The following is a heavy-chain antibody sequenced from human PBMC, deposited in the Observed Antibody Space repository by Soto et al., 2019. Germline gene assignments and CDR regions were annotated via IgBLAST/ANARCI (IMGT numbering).Heavy chain of an antibody. CDR2: IKSKTDGGTT. Sequence: PGGSLRLSCAASGFTFSNAWMNWVRQAPGKGLEWVGRIKSKTDGGTTDYAAPVKGRFTISRDDSKNTLYLQMNSLKTEDTAVYYCTTDGQVRGYIGYDFYYYYGMDVWGQGTTVTVSS. D-gene: IGHD5-12*01. CDR1: GFTFSNAW. V-gene: IGHV3-15*07. CDR3: TTDGQVRGYIGYDFYYYYGMDV. J-gene: IGHJ6*02.